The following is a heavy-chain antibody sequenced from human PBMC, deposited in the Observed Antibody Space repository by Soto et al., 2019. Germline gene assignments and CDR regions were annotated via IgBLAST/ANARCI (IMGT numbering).Heavy chain of an antibody. CDR2: INHSGST. D-gene: IGHD6-13*01. CDR3: ARRQQLGVRRMDV. J-gene: IGHJ6*01. V-gene: IGHV4-34*01. CDR1: GGSFSGYY. Sequence: QVQLQQWGAGLLKPSETLSLTCAVYGGSFSGYYWSWIRQPPGKGLEWIGEINHSGSTNYNPSLKSRVTISLDTSRNQFSLKLSSETAADTAVYYCARRQQLGVRRMDVWGQGTTVTVSS.